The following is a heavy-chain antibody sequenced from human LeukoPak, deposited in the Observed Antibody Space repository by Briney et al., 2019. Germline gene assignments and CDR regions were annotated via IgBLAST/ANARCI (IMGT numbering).Heavy chain of an antibody. V-gene: IGHV1-18*01. J-gene: IGHJ5*02. CDR3: ASSGSQEAYWFDP. Sequence: GASVKVSCKASGYTFTNYGISWVRQAPGQGLEWMGWISAYNGNTNYPQKFQGRVTMTTDTSTSTAYMELRSLRSDDTAVYYCASSGSQEAYWFDPWGQGTLVTVSS. D-gene: IGHD1-26*01. CDR2: ISAYNGNT. CDR1: GYTFTNYG.